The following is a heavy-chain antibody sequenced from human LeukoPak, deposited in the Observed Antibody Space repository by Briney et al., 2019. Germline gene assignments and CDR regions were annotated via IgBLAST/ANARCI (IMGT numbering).Heavy chain of an antibody. J-gene: IGHJ4*02. D-gene: IGHD1-1*01. CDR3: ARDPVSVEEYYFDY. CDR2: INHSGST. Sequence: SETLSLTCAVYGGSFSGYYWSWIRQPPGKGLEWIGEINHSGSTNYNPSLKSRVTISVDTSKNQFSLKLSSVTAADTAVYYCARDPVSVEEYYFDYWGQGTLVTVSS. V-gene: IGHV4-34*01. CDR1: GGSFSGYY.